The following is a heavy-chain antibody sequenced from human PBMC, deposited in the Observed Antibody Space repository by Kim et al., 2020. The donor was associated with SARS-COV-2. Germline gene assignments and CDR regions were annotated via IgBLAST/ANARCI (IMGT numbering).Heavy chain of an antibody. J-gene: IGHJ4*02. V-gene: IGHV4-4*02. CDR3: ARDLGRHDPERNY. CDR1: GGSISSSNW. Sequence: SETLSLTCAVSGGSISSSNWWSWVRQPPGKGLEWIGEIYHSGSTNYNPSLKSRVTISVDKSKNQFSLKLSSVTAADTAVYYCARDLGRHDPERNYWGQGTLVTVSS. CDR2: IYHSGST.